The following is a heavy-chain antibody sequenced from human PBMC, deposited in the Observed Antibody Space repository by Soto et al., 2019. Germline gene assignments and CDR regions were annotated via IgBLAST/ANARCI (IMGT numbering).Heavy chain of an antibody. Sequence: SETLSLTCTVSGGSISSGGYYWSWIRQHPGKGLEWIGYIYYSGSTYYNPSLKSRVTISVDTSKNQFSLKLSSVTAADTAVYYCARATTVTYYGMDVWGQGTTVTVS. CDR2: IYYSGST. D-gene: IGHD4-17*01. CDR1: GGSISSGGYY. V-gene: IGHV4-31*03. J-gene: IGHJ6*02. CDR3: ARATTVTYYGMDV.